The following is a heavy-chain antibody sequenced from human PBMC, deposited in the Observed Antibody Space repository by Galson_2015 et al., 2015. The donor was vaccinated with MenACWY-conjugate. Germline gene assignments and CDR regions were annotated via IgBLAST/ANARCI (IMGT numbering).Heavy chain of an antibody. Sequence: PALVKPTQTLTLTCTFSGFSLTTSGVGVGWIRQPPGRAPEWLAFIYWDDDKRYSPSLKSRLTITKDTSKNQVVLTVSNMDPVDTATYSCARRYCSTTSCYGCDYWGQGALVTVSS. CDR3: ARRYCSTTSCYGCDY. D-gene: IGHD2-2*01. J-gene: IGHJ4*02. V-gene: IGHV2-5*02. CDR1: GFSLTTSGVG. CDR2: IYWDDDK.